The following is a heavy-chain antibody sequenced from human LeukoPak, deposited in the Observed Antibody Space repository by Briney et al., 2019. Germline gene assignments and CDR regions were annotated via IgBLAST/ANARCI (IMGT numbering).Heavy chain of an antibody. Sequence: PSETLSLTCTVSGGSISSSSYYWGWIRQPPGKGLEWIGSIYYSGSTYYNPSLKSRVTISVDTSKNQSSLKLSSVTAADTAVYYCARQGAFNYWGQGTLVTVSS. J-gene: IGHJ4*02. CDR1: GGSISSSSYY. CDR2: IYYSGST. D-gene: IGHD3-16*01. V-gene: IGHV4-39*01. CDR3: ARQGAFNY.